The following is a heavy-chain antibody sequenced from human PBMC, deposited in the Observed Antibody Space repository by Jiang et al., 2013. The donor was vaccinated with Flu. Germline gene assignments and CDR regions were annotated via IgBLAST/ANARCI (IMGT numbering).Heavy chain of an antibody. Sequence: PGLVKPSETLSLTCTVSGGSISSYYWSWIRQPPGKGLEWIGYIYYSGSTNYNPSLKSRVTISVDTSKNQFSLKLSSVTAADTAVYYCARFIEGIVVPAASPFNWFDPWGQGTLVTVSS. D-gene: IGHD2-2*01. CDR3: ARFIEGIVVPAASPFNWFDP. J-gene: IGHJ5*02. CDR1: GGSISSYY. CDR2: IYYSGST. V-gene: IGHV4-59*01.